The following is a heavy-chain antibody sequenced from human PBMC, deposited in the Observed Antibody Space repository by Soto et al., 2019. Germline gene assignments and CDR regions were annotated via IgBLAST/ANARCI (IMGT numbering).Heavy chain of an antibody. Sequence: PSQTLSLTCAISGDSVSSNGAAWNWIRQSPSRGLEWLGRTYYRSKWHYDYAVSVKSRITINPDPSENQFSLQLSSVTPADTAVYYCARERIVGDFQGFDYWGQGTPVTVSS. J-gene: IGHJ4*02. V-gene: IGHV6-1*01. CDR3: ARERIVGDFQGFDY. D-gene: IGHD1-26*01. CDR1: GDSVSSNGAA. CDR2: TYYRSKWHY.